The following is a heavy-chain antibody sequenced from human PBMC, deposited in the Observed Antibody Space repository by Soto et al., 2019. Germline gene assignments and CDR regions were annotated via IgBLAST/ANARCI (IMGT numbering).Heavy chain of an antibody. J-gene: IGHJ4*02. V-gene: IGHV4-30-2*01. CDR1: GGSISSGGYS. CDR2: IYHSGST. Sequence: QLKLQESGSGLVKPSQTLSLTCAVSGGSISSGGYSWSWIRQPPGKGLEWIGYIYHSGSTYYNPSLKSRVTISVDRSKNQFSLKLSSVTAADTAVYYCARAKSLRTTGFYFDYWGQGTLVTVSS. D-gene: IGHD1-1*01. CDR3: ARAKSLRTTGFYFDY.